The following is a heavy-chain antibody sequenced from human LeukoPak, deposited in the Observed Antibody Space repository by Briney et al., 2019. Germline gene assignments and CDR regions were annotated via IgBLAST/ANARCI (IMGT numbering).Heavy chain of an antibody. J-gene: IGHJ4*02. V-gene: IGHV4-59*01. CDR2: IYYSGSTSGST. CDR3: ARGATSYYFDY. Sequence: SETLSLTCTVSGGSMSSFYWSWIRQPPGKGLEWIGYIYYSGSTSGSTNYNPSLKSRVSISVDTSKNQFSLKLSSVTAADTAVYYCARGATSYYFDYWGQGTLVTVSS. D-gene: IGHD1-26*01. CDR1: GGSMSSFY.